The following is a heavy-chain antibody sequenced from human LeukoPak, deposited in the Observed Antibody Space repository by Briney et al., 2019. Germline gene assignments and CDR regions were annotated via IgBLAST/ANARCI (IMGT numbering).Heavy chain of an antibody. CDR3: ARDLSGYGDYSSPDY. D-gene: IGHD4-17*01. V-gene: IGHV4-38-2*02. CDR1: GYSICSGYY. CDR2: IYHSGST. Sequence: SETLSLTCAVSGYSICSGYYWGWIRQPPGKGLEWIGSIYHSGSTYYNPSLKSRVTISVDTSKNQFSLKLSSVTAADTAVYYCARDLSGYGDYSSPDYWGQGTLVTVSS. J-gene: IGHJ4*02.